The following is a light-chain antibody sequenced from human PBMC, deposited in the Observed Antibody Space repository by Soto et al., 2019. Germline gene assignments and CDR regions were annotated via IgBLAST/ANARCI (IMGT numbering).Light chain of an antibody. J-gene: IGLJ2*01. CDR2: GNS. Sequence: QSVLTQPPSVSGAPGQRVTISCTGSISNIGAGYDVHWYQQLPGTAPKLLIYGNSNRPSGVPDRFSGSKSGTSASLAITGLQAEDEADYYCQSYDSSLSAYVVFGGGTKLTVL. CDR1: ISNIGAGYD. V-gene: IGLV1-40*01. CDR3: QSYDSSLSAYVV.